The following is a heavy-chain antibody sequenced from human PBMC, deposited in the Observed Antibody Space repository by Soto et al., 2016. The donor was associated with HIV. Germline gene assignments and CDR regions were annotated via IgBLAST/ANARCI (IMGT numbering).Heavy chain of an antibody. V-gene: IGHV1-69-2*01. CDR1: GYTFSDFG. CDR3: AGSGVGDYGDYLNWFDP. Sequence: EVHLEQSGAEVKKPGATVKISCKASGYTFSDFGMQWVQQAPGKGLEWMGVVDPKDGETKAAERFQGRVTMRADTSTNTAYLELSSLRSEDTAVYYCAGSGVGDYGDYLNWFDPWGQGTLVTVSS. D-gene: IGHD4-17*01. CDR2: VDPKDGET. J-gene: IGHJ5*02.